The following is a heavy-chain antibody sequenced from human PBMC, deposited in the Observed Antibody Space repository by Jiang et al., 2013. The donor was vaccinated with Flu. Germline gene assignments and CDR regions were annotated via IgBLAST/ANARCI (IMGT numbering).Heavy chain of an antibody. J-gene: IGHJ5*02. V-gene: IGHV4-34*01. CDR3: ARAPTISMLRGVIGWYWFDP. D-gene: IGHD3-10*01. Sequence: LLKPSETLSLTCDVSGGSFGRYYWSWIRQPPGKGLEWIGEINHSGSTNYNPSLKSRVTLSIDTSKNQFSLRLTSVTAADTAMYYCARAPTISMLRGVIGWYWFDPWGQGALVTVSS. CDR2: INHSGST. CDR1: GGSFGRYY.